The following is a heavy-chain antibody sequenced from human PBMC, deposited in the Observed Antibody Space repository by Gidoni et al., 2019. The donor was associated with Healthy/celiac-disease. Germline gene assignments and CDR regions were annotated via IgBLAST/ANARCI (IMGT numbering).Heavy chain of an antibody. CDR3: ARDLPTTVTGAYGMDV. V-gene: IGHV4-59*01. CDR1: GGSISSYY. D-gene: IGHD4-17*01. Sequence: VQLQESGPGLVKPSETLSLTCTVSGGSISSYYWSWIRQPPGKGLEWIGYIYYSGSTNYNPSLKSRVTISVDTSKNQFSLKLSSVTAADTAVYYCARDLPTTVTGAYGMDVWGQGTTVTVSS. CDR2: IYYSGST. J-gene: IGHJ6*02.